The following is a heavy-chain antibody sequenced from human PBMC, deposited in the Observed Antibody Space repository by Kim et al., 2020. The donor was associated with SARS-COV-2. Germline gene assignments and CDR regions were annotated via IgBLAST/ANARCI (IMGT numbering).Heavy chain of an antibody. D-gene: IGHD1-26*01. Sequence: SETLSLTCTVSGGSISSSSYYWGWIRQPPGKGLEWIGSIYYSGSTYYNPSLKSRVTISVDTSKNQFSLKLSSVTAADTAVYYCARERSEWELLLRYYYYYGMDVWGQGTTVTVSS. CDR1: GGSISSSSYY. J-gene: IGHJ6*02. CDR2: IYYSGST. V-gene: IGHV4-39*07. CDR3: ARERSEWELLLRYYYYYGMDV.